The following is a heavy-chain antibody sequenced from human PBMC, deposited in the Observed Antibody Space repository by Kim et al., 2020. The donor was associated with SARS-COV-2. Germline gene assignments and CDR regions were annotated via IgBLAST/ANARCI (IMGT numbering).Heavy chain of an antibody. Sequence: GGSLRLSCPVSGFTFTNYIMYWVRQAPGKGLEWVAAVPYDGNNKYYIDSVKGRFTISRDNSNNTLFLQMNSLRPEDTAVYYCARGDAYYAMDVWGQGTTVTVSS. J-gene: IGHJ6*02. CDR3: ARGDAYYAMDV. CDR1: GFTFTNYI. V-gene: IGHV3-30-3*01. CDR2: VPYDGNNK.